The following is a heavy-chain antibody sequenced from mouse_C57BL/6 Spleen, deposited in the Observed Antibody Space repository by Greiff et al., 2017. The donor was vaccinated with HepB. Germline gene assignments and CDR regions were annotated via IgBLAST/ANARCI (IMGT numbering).Heavy chain of an antibody. J-gene: IGHJ1*03. CDR3: ARRRFWYFDV. CDR1: GFTFSDYG. V-gene: IGHV5-17*01. Sequence: EVQLVESGGGLVKPGGSLKLSCAASGFTFSDYGMHWVRQAPEKGLEWVAYISSGSSTIYYADTVKGRFTISRDNAKNTLFLQMTSLRSEDTARYYCARRRFWYFDVWGTGTTVTVSS. CDR2: ISSGSSTI.